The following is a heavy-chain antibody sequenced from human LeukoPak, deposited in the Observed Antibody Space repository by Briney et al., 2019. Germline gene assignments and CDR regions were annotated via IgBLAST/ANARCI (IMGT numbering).Heavy chain of an antibody. D-gene: IGHD3-10*01. CDR1: GYTITNNY. V-gene: IGHV1-2*02. CDR3: ARGWFGYNWFDP. Sequence: GASVKVSCKASGYTITNNYMHWVRQAPGQGLEWMGWINPNSGGTNYAQKFQGRVTMTRDTSISTAYMELSRLRSDDTAVYYCARGWFGYNWFDPWGQGTLVTVSS. J-gene: IGHJ5*02. CDR2: INPNSGGT.